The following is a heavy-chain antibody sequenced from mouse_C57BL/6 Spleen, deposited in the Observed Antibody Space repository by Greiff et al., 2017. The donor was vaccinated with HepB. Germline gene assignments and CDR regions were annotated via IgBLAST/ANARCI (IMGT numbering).Heavy chain of an antibody. Sequence: VQLKESGAELVKPGASVKLSCTASGFNIKDYYMHWVKQRTEQGLEWIGRIDPEDGETKYAPKFQGKATITADTSSKTAYLQLSSLTSEDTAVYYCARRATVVAPFAYWGQGTLVTVSA. CDR3: ARRATVVAPFAY. D-gene: IGHD1-1*01. CDR1: GFNIKDYY. V-gene: IGHV14-2*01. J-gene: IGHJ3*01. CDR2: IDPEDGET.